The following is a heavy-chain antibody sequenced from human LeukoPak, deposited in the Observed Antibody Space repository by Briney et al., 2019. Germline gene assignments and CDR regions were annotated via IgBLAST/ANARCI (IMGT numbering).Heavy chain of an antibody. J-gene: IGHJ4*02. CDR3: ASEILYDSTGYYL. CDR1: GASISTNSYY. D-gene: IGHD3-22*01. CDR2: IYYSGST. V-gene: IGHV4-39*07. Sequence: SETLSLTCTVSGASISTNSYYWGWIRQPPGKGLEWIGSIYYSGSTYYNPSLKSRVTISIDTSKNQFSLRLRSVTAADTAVYYCASEILYDSTGYYLWGQGTVVTVSS.